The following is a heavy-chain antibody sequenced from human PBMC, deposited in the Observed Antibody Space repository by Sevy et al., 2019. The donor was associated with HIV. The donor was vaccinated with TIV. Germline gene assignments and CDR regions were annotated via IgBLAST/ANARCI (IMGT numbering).Heavy chain of an antibody. CDR3: ATHAGIAAAGRVFDY. CDR2: IRNKADSYTT. D-gene: IGHD6-13*01. J-gene: IGHJ4*02. Sequence: GGSLRLSCAASGFTFSDHYMEWVRQAPGKGLEWVGRIRNKADSYTTEYAASVKGRFTISMDDSKNSLYLQMNSLKTEDTAVYYCATHAGIAAAGRVFDYWGQGTLVTVSS. CDR1: GFTFSDHY. V-gene: IGHV3-72*01.